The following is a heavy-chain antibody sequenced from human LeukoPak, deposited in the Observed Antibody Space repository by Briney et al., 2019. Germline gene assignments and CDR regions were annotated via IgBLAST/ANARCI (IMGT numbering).Heavy chain of an antibody. V-gene: IGHV3-11*06. Sequence: GGSLRLSCAASGFTFSDYYMSWIPQAPGKALEGVSYINSSGSYTNYADSVKGRFTISRDNAKNSLYLQMNSLRAEDTAVYYCARDATAAGRFDPWGQGTLVTVSS. CDR1: GFTFSDYY. CDR3: ARDATAAGRFDP. CDR2: INSSGSYT. D-gene: IGHD6-13*01. J-gene: IGHJ5*02.